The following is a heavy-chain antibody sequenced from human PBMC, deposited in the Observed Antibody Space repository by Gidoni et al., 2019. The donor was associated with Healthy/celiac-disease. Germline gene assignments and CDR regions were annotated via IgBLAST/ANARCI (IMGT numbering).Heavy chain of an antibody. V-gene: IGHV3-30-3*01. CDR3: ARGDIVVVPAALYGMDV. CDR1: GFTFSSYA. Sequence: QVQLVESGGGVVQPGRSLRLSCAASGFTFSSYAMHWVRQAPGKGLEWVAVISYDGSNKYYADSVKGRFTISRDNSKNTLYLQMNSLRAEDTAVYYCARGDIVVVPAALYGMDVWGQGTTVTVSS. CDR2: ISYDGSNK. J-gene: IGHJ6*02. D-gene: IGHD2-2*01.